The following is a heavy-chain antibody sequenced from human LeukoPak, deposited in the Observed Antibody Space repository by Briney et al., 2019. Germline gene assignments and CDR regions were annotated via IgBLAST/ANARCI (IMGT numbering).Heavy chain of an antibody. Sequence: PGGSLRLSCAASGFTFSSYWMSWVGQAPGKGLEWVGIIKQDGREKYYVDSVKGRFTISRDNAKNTLYLQMNSLRAEDTAVYYCASLKAAFDIYYFDYWGQGTLVTVSS. CDR1: GFTFSSYW. J-gene: IGHJ4*02. V-gene: IGHV3-7*01. CDR3: ASLKAAFDIYYFDY. CDR2: IKQDGREK. D-gene: IGHD3-9*01.